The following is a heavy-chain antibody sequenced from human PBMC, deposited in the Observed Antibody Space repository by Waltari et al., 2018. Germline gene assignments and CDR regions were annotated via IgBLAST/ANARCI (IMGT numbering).Heavy chain of an antibody. CDR1: GFNFISYA. CDR3: ARHLYSIDYLELGN. V-gene: IGHV3-23*01. Sequence: EVHLLESGGGLAQPGGSLRLSCAASGFNFISYAMSWVRQAPGKGVEWVSGISDSGVSTKYADSVKGRFTVSRDNSKNTVFLQLNSLRAEDTAIYYCARHLYSIDYLELGNWGQGTLVTVSS. D-gene: IGHD3-22*01. CDR2: ISDSGVST. J-gene: IGHJ4*02.